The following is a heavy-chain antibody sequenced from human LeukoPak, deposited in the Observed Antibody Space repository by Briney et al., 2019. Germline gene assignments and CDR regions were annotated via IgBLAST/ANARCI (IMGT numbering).Heavy chain of an antibody. Sequence: SETLSLTCTVSGGSISSSSYYWGWIRQPPGKGQEWIGSIYYRGSTYYNPSLKSRVTISVDTSKNQFSLKLSSVTAADTAVYYCAREARGLADTAMVGDYYYGMDVWGQGTTVPVSS. V-gene: IGHV4-39*07. CDR3: AREARGLADTAMVGDYYYGMDV. CDR2: IYYRGST. D-gene: IGHD5-18*01. J-gene: IGHJ6*02. CDR1: GGSISSSSYY.